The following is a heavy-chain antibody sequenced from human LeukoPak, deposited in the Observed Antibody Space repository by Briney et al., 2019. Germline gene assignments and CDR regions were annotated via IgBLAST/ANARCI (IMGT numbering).Heavy chain of an antibody. D-gene: IGHD3-10*01. CDR1: GFTFSSYE. CDR2: ISSSGSTI. CDR3: ARGSQEISGNQVDY. V-gene: IGHV3-48*03. Sequence: GGSLRLSCAASGFTFSSYEMNWVRQAPGKGLEWVSYISSSGSTIYYADSVKGRFTISRDNAKNSLYLQMNSLRAEDTAVYYCARGSQEISGNQVDYWGQGTLVTVSS. J-gene: IGHJ4*02.